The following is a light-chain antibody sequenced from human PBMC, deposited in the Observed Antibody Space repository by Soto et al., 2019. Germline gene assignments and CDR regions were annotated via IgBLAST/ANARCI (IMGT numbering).Light chain of an antibody. J-gene: IGKJ1*01. CDR3: QQYNNWPPWT. V-gene: IGKV3-15*01. CDR1: QMFTSN. CDR2: VAS. Sequence: EIVMTQSPATLSVSPGERPTLSGRPSQMFTSNLAWYQQNPGQAPSPFIYVASTRATGIPARFSGSGSGTEFTLTISSLQSEDFAVYYCQQYNNWPPWTFGQGTKVEIK.